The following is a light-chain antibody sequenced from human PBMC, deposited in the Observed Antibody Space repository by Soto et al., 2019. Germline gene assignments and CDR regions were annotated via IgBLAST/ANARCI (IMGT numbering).Light chain of an antibody. CDR2: DAS. Sequence: SQMTQYTSTLSASVGGIVTITCRASQSISSWLAWYQQKPGKAPKLLIYDASSLESGVPSRFSGSGSGTEFTLTISSLQPDDFATYYCQQYNSYSTFGQGTKVDI. J-gene: IGKJ1*01. CDR1: QSISSW. CDR3: QQYNSYST. V-gene: IGKV1-5*01.